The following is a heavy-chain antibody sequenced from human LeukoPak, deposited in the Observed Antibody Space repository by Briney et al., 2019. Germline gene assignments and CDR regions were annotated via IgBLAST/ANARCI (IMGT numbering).Heavy chain of an antibody. CDR1: GFTFSSYV. J-gene: IGHJ4*02. CDR2: ISYDGSNK. CDR3: ANGPGIVVVPAAQPFDY. Sequence: GRSLRLSCAASGFTFSSYVMHWVRQAPGKGLEWVAVISYDGSNKYYADSVKGRFTISRDNSKNTLYLQMNSLRAEDTAVYYCANGPGIVVVPAAQPFDYWGQGTLVTVSS. D-gene: IGHD2-2*01. V-gene: IGHV3-30*18.